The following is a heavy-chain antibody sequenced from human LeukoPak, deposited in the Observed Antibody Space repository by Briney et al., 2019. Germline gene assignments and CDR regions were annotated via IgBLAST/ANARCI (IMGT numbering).Heavy chain of an antibody. Sequence: SQTLSLTCTVSGDSISSGDYYWSWIRQPAGKGLEWIGRISSSGSTNYNPSLKSRVRISVETSKNQFSLRLSSVTAADTAVYFCARGILRDYYDSSGFYHRGGVGYWGQGTLVTVSS. CDR1: GDSISSGDYY. CDR3: ARGILRDYYDSSGFYHRGGVGY. D-gene: IGHD3-22*01. J-gene: IGHJ4*02. V-gene: IGHV4-61*02. CDR2: ISSSGST.